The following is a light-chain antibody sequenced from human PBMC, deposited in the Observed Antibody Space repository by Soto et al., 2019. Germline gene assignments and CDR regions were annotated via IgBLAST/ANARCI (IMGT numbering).Light chain of an antibody. J-gene: IGKJ2*01. V-gene: IGKV3-20*01. Sequence: EIVLTQSPGTLSLSPGERATLSCRASQSVSSNYLAWYQQKPGQAPRLLIYAASSRVTGIPDRFSGSGSGTDFTLTISRLEPEDFALYYCQQYGSSPYTFGLGTKLEIK. CDR2: AAS. CDR3: QQYGSSPYT. CDR1: QSVSSNY.